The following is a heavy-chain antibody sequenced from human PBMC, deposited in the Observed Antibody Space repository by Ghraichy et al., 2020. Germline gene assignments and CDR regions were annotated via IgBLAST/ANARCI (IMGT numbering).Heavy chain of an antibody. CDR1: GFTFSSYA. V-gene: IGHV3-23*01. CDR3: AKSWGSVWFGELRDY. CDR2: ISGSGGST. J-gene: IGHJ4*02. D-gene: IGHD3-10*01. Sequence: GESLNISCAASGFTFSSYAMSWVRQAPGKGLEWVSAISGSGGSTYYADSVKGRFTISRDNSKNTLYLQMNSLRAEDTAVYYCAKSWGSVWFGELRDYWGQGTLVTVSS.